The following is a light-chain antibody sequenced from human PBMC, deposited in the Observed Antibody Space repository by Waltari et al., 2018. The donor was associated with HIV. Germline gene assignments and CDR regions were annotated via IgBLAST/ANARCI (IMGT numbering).Light chain of an antibody. CDR1: QAVSTW. V-gene: IGKV1D-12*01. Sequence: DIQMTQSPSSVSASVGDRVTITCRASQAVSTWLAWYQQKPGKAPNLLIYAASSLQSGVSSRFSGSGTGTDFTLTINNLQPEELATYYCQQANSFPLTFGGGTKVDIK. CDR3: QQANSFPLT. J-gene: IGKJ4*01. CDR2: AAS.